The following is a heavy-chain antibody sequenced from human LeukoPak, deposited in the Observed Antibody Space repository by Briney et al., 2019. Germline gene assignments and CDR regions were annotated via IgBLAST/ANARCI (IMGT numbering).Heavy chain of an antibody. J-gene: IGHJ4*02. Sequence: ASVKVSCKASGYSFTNYYMHWVRQAPGQGHEWMGVVNPSGGSTSYAQKFQGRVTMTRDTFTSTVYMELSSLRSEDTAVYYCARYCSSTSCYEEIFDYWGQGTLVTVSS. CDR3: ARYCSSTSCYEEIFDY. CDR2: VNPSGGST. V-gene: IGHV1-46*01. D-gene: IGHD2-2*01. CDR1: GYSFTNYY.